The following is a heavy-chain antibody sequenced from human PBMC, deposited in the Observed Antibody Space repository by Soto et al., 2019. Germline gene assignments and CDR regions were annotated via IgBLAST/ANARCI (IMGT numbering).Heavy chain of an antibody. CDR1: GVSISTYY. CDR3: ARRLMIREVITRGTVV. Sequence: PSETLSLTCTVSGVSISTYYWSWIRLPPGKGLEWIGYVSYSGSTNYNPSLKNRVTMSVDTSKNQFSLKLSSVTAADTAVYYCARRLMIREVITRGTVVWCQGTTVTV. D-gene: IGHD3-10*01. CDR2: VSYSGST. V-gene: IGHV4-59*01. J-gene: IGHJ6*02.